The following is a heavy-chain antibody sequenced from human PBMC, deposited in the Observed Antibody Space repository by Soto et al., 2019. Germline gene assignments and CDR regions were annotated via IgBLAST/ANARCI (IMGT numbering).Heavy chain of an antibody. Sequence: SETLSLTCSVSGGSISSSSYYWGWIRQPPGKGLEWIGSIFYSGSTYYNPSLKSRVTISVDTSKNQFSLKLSSVTAADTAVYYCIGQTCGAACSFPEYWGQGTLVTVSS. CDR1: GGSISSSSYY. V-gene: IGHV4-39*07. D-gene: IGHD2-21*02. CDR3: IGQTCGAACSFPEY. CDR2: IFYSGST. J-gene: IGHJ4*02.